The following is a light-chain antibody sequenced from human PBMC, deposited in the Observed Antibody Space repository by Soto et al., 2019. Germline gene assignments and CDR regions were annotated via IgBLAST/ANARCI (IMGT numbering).Light chain of an antibody. Sequence: DIQMTQSPSTLSASVGDRVTITCRASQSISSWLACYQQKPGKAPKLLIYDASNWESGVPSSFSGSGSGTEFTLTISRLQPDDFATYYCQQYNSYWTFGQGTKVEIK. J-gene: IGKJ1*01. CDR3: QQYNSYWT. V-gene: IGKV1-5*01. CDR1: QSISSW. CDR2: DAS.